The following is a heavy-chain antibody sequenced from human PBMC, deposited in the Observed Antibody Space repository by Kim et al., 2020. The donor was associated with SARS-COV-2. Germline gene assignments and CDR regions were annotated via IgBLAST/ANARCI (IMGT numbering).Heavy chain of an antibody. Sequence: SETLSLTCTVSGYSISSGYYWGWIRQPPGKGLEWIGSIYHSGSTYYNPSLKSRVTISVDTSKNQFSLKLSSVTAADTAVYYCARVKAVAADFDYWGQGTLVTVSS. CDR3: ARVKAVAADFDY. V-gene: IGHV4-38-2*02. D-gene: IGHD2-15*01. CDR2: IYHSGST. J-gene: IGHJ4*02. CDR1: GYSISSGYY.